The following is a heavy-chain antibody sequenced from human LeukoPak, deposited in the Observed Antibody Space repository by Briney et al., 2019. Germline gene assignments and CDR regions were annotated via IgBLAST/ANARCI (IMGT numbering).Heavy chain of an antibody. CDR3: EAEFPSHRRYEDQR. CDR2: MYYSGTT. D-gene: IGHD1-14*01. Sequence: SETLSLTCTVSGGSFSSSSYYWGWIRQPPGQGLEWIGSMYYSGTTYYNPSLKSRVTISVDTSKNQFSLKLSTVTAAYTAVYYCEAEFPSHRRYEDQRSGQGTLVTVST. V-gene: IGHV4-39*01. J-gene: IGHJ1*01. CDR1: GGSFSSSSYY.